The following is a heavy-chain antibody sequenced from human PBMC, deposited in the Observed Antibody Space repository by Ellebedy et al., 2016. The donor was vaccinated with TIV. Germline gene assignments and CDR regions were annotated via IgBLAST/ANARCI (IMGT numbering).Heavy chain of an antibody. J-gene: IGHJ1*01. D-gene: IGHD5-12*01. CDR2: IYYSGST. Sequence: MPSETLSLTCTVSGGSISSSSYYWGWIRQPPGKGLEWIGSIYYSGSTYYNPSLKSRVTISVDTSKNQFSLKLSSVTAADTAVYYCARLSYGGLSQHWGQGTLVTVSS. CDR1: GGSISSSSYY. V-gene: IGHV4-39*07. CDR3: ARLSYGGLSQH.